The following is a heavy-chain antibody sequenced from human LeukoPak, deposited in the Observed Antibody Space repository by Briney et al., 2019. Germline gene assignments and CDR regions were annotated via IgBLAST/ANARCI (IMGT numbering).Heavy chain of an antibody. V-gene: IGHV4-59*04. J-gene: IGHJ5*02. CDR3: ARMDMVVVPAAITPGWFDP. Sequence: SETLSLTCAVYGGSFSGYYWSWVRQPPGKGLEWIGYISYSGSTYYNPSLKSRVTISVDTSKNQFSLKLSSVTAADTAVYYCARMDMVVVPAAITPGWFDPWGQGTLVTVSS. CDR2: ISYSGST. CDR1: GGSFSGYY. D-gene: IGHD2-2*03.